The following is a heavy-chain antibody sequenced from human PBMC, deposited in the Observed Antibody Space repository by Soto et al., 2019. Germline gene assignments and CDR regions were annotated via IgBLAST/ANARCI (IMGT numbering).Heavy chain of an antibody. Sequence: GGSLRLSCAASGFTFSSYSMNWVRQAPGKGLEWVSYISSSSSTIYYADSVKGRFTTSRDNAKNSLYLQMNSLRAEDTAVYYCARDSGYSYGPFDYWGQGTLVTVSS. V-gene: IGHV3-48*01. CDR1: GFTFSSYS. CDR3: ARDSGYSYGPFDY. CDR2: ISSSSSTI. J-gene: IGHJ4*02. D-gene: IGHD5-18*01.